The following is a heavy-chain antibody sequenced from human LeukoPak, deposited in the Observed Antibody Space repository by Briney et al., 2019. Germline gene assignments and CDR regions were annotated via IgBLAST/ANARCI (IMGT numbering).Heavy chain of an antibody. CDR2: ISSSGSTI. V-gene: IGHV3-11*01. CDR1: GFTFSDYY. Sequence: GGSLRLSCAASGFTFSDYYMSWIRQAPGKGLEWVSYISSSGSTIYYADSVKGRFTISRDNAKNSLYLQMNSLGAEDTAVYYCARIYRKYYFDYWGQGTLVTVSS. CDR3: ARIYRKYYFDY. J-gene: IGHJ4*02. D-gene: IGHD2/OR15-2a*01.